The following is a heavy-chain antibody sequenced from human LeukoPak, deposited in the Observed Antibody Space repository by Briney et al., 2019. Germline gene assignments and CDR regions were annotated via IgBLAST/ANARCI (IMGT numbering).Heavy chain of an antibody. J-gene: IGHJ4*02. D-gene: IGHD1-14*01. CDR3: ARVWSRIAVPAVDY. V-gene: IGHV3-30*04. CDR1: RFIFSNFA. CDR2: ISYDGRNK. Sequence: GGSLRLSCVASRFIFSNFAMHWVRQAPGKGLEWVAFISYDGRNKNYADSVKGRFTISRDNSKNTLYLQMNNLRVEDAAVYYCARVWSRIAVPAVDYWGQGTLVTVSS.